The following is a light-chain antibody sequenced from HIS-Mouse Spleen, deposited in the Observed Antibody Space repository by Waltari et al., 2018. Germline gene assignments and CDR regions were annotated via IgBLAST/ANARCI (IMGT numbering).Light chain of an antibody. CDR3: CSYAGSSTWV. CDR2: EGS. CDR1: SRDVGSYNL. V-gene: IGLV2-23*01. Sequence: QSALTQPASVSGSPGPPLTISRTGTSRDVGSYNLVSWYQQHPGKAPKLMIYEGSKRPSGVSNRFSGSKSGNTASLTISGLQAEDEADYYCCSYAGSSTWVFGGGTKLTVL. J-gene: IGLJ3*02.